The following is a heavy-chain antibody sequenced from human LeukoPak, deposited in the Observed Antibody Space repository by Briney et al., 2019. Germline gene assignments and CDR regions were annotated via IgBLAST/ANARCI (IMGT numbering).Heavy chain of an antibody. Sequence: GGSLRLSCAASGFTVSSNYMSWVRQAPGKGLEWVSVIYSGGSTYYADSVKGRFTISRDNSKNTLYLQMNSLRAEDTAVYYCAGSSPDGYSSSWYMDVWGKGTTVTISS. CDR2: IYSGGST. J-gene: IGHJ6*03. CDR1: GFTVSSNY. CDR3: AGSSPDGYSSSWYMDV. V-gene: IGHV3-53*01. D-gene: IGHD6-13*01.